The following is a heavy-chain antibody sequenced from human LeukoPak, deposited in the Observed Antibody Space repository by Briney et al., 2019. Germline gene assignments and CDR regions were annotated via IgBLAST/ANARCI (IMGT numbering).Heavy chain of an antibody. CDR3: ARDRADDDYGGNSRGFDP. D-gene: IGHD4-23*01. Sequence: PSETLSLTCTVSGGSISSGSYYWSWIRQPAGKGLEWIGRIYTSGSTNYNPSLKSRVTISVDTSKNQFSLKLSSVTAADTAVYYCARDRADDDYGGNSRGFDPWGQGTLVTVSS. CDR2: IYTSGST. V-gene: IGHV4-61*02. J-gene: IGHJ5*02. CDR1: GGSISSGSYY.